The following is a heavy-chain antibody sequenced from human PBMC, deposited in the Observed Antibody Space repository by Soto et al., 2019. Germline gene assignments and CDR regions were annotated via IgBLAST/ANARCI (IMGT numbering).Heavy chain of an antibody. V-gene: IGHV3-30-3*01. CDR1: GFTFSSYA. CDR2: ISYDGSNE. CDR3: ARDIAVAGHMVDY. J-gene: IGHJ4*02. Sequence: QVQLVESGGGVVQPGRSLRLSCAASGFTFSSYAMHWVRQAPGKGLEWVAVISYDGSNEYYADSVKGRFTISRDNSKNTLYLQMNSLRAEDTAVYYCARDIAVAGHMVDYWGQGTLVTVSS. D-gene: IGHD6-19*01.